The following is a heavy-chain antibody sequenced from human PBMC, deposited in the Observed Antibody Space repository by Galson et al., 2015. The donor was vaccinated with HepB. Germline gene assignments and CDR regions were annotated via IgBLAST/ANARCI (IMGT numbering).Heavy chain of an antibody. CDR2: IVVGSGNT. Sequence: QSGAEVKKPGESLKISCKASGFSFTSSAVQWVRQARGQRLEWIGWIVVGSGNTNYAQKFQERVTITRDMSTSTAYMELSSLRSDDTAVYYCAADQGKDSSGWYDAFDIWGQGTMVTVSS. V-gene: IGHV1-58*01. CDR3: AADQGKDSSGWYDAFDI. J-gene: IGHJ3*02. D-gene: IGHD6-19*01. CDR1: GFSFTSSA.